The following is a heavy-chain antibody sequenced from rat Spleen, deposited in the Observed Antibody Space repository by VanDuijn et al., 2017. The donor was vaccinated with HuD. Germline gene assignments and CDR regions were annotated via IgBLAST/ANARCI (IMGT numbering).Heavy chain of an antibody. CDR1: GFTFSDYY. Sequence: EVQLVESDGGLVQPGRSLKLSCAASGFTFSDYYMAWVRQAPTKGLEWVASISYAGGSTYYRDSVKGRFTISRDNAKSTLYLQMNSLRSEDTATYYCARQGLALYYFDYWGQGVMVTVSS. D-gene: IGHD3-1*01. CDR2: ISYAGGST. V-gene: IGHV5-22*01. CDR3: ARQGLALYYFDY. J-gene: IGHJ2*01.